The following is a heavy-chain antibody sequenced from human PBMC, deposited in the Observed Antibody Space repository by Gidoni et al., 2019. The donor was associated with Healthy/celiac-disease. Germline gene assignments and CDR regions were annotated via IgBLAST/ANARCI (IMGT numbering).Heavy chain of an antibody. J-gene: IGHJ3*02. CDR2: IWYDGSNK. CDR3: ASDKLLIDYGGNRNAFDI. Sequence: VQLVEAGGGVVQPGRALGLSCAESGFTFSRSGMHWVRQAPGKGLEWVAVIWYDGSNKYYADAVKGRFTISRDNSKNTLYLQMNSLRAEDTAVYYCASDKLLIDYGGNRNAFDIWGQGTMVTVSS. CDR1: GFTFSRSG. V-gene: IGHV3-33*01. D-gene: IGHD4-17*01.